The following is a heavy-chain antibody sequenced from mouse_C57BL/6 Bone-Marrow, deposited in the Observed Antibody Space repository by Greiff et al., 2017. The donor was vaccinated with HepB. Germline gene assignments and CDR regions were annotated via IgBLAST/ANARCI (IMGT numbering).Heavy chain of an antibody. D-gene: IGHD4-1*01. CDR2: IYPGSGST. CDR1: GYTFTSYW. Sequence: QVQLKQPGAELVKPGASVKMSCKASGYTFTSYWITWVKQRPGQGLEWIGDIYPGSGSTNYHEKFKSKATLTVDTSSSTAYMQLSSLTSEDSAVYYCAREGNWVEGDYWGQGTTLTVSS. V-gene: IGHV1-55*01. CDR3: AREGNWVEGDY. J-gene: IGHJ2*01.